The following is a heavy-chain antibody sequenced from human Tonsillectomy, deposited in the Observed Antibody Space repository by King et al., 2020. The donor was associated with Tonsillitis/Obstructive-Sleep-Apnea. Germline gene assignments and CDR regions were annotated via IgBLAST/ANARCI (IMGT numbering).Heavy chain of an antibody. D-gene: IGHD2-21*02. CDR1: GYTFTNYW. Sequence: VQLVQSGAEVKKPGESLKISCKGSGYTFTNYWIGWVRQMPGKGLEWMGIIFPGDSDTRYSPSFEGQVTISADKSISTAYLQWSRLKASDTAMYYCASLVVVTAVHDGVAFDIWGQGTMATVSS. V-gene: IGHV5-51*01. CDR3: ASLVVVTAVHDGVAFDI. J-gene: IGHJ3*02. CDR2: IFPGDSDT.